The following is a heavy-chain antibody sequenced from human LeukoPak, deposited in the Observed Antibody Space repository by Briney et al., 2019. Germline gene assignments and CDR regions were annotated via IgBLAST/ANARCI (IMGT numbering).Heavy chain of an antibody. CDR2: ISSSSSYI. Sequence: GGSLRLSCAASGFTFSSYSMNWVRQAPGKGLEWVSSISSSSSYIYYADSLKGRFTISRDNAKKSLYLQMNSLRAEDTAVYYCARDQDWNDRGGLDYWGQGTLVTVSS. J-gene: IGHJ4*02. V-gene: IGHV3-21*01. D-gene: IGHD1-1*01. CDR3: ARDQDWNDRGGLDY. CDR1: GFTFSSYS.